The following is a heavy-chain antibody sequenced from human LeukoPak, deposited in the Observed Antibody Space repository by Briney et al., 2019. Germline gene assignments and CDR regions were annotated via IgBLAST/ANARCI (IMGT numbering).Heavy chain of an antibody. V-gene: IGHV3-64*01. Sequence: PGGSLRLSCAASGFTFSSYAMHWVRQAPGKGLEYVSAISSNGGSTYYANSVKGRFTISRDNSKNTLYLQMGSLRAEDMAVYYCARDSGSYYGADYWGQGTLVTVPS. CDR1: GFTFSSYA. J-gene: IGHJ4*02. CDR2: ISSNGGST. CDR3: ARDSGSYYGADY. D-gene: IGHD1-26*01.